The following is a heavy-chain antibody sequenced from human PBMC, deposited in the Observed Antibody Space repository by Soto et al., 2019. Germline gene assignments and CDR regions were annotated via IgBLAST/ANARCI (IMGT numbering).Heavy chain of an antibody. CDR2: INPSGGST. D-gene: IGHD5-18*01. CDR1: GYTFTSYY. V-gene: IGHV1-46*01. J-gene: IGHJ6*02. CDR3: ARDLKALDTAILSDNGMDV. Sequence: GASVKVSCKASGYTFTSYYMHWVRQAPGQGLEWMGIINPSGGSTSYAQKFQGRVTMTRDTSTSTVYMELSSLRSEDTAVYYCARDLKALDTAILSDNGMDVWGQGTTVTVPS.